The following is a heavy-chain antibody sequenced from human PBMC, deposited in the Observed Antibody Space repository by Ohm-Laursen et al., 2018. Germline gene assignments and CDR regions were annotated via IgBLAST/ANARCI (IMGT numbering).Heavy chain of an antibody. V-gene: IGHV3-48*03. CDR1: GFTFSIYE. CDR2: IGSGYTP. CDR3: AREGGYDSPGNYYGMDV. Sequence: SLRLSCAASGFTFSIYEMNWVRQAPEKGLEWVSYIGSGYTPHYADSVKSRFTISRDNAKNSLYLQMTSLTAKDTAVYYCAREGGYDSPGNYYGMDVWGQGTTVTVSS. J-gene: IGHJ6*02. D-gene: IGHD5-12*01.